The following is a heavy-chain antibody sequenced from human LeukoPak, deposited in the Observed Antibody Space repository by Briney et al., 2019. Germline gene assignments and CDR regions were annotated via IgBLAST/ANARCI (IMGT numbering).Heavy chain of an antibody. J-gene: IGHJ3*02. CDR1: AASIGGYY. V-gene: IGHV4-59*12. Sequence: PSETLSLTCTVSAASIGGYYWTWIRQPPGKALEWIGNIFYSGSTYYSPSLKSRVTISLDTSRNQFSLKLNSVTAADTAVYYCARGRLYESFSIRRKNAFDIWGQGTMVTVSS. CDR2: IFYSGST. D-gene: IGHD3-22*01. CDR3: ARGRLYESFSIRRKNAFDI.